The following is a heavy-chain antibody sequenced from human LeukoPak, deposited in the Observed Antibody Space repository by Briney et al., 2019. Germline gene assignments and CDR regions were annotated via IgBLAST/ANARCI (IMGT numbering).Heavy chain of an antibody. D-gene: IGHD2-2*01. J-gene: IGHJ3*02. CDR1: GFTVSSNY. Sequence: GGSLRLSCAASGFTVSSNYMSWVRQAPWKGLEWVSVIYSGGSTYYADSVKGRFTISRDNSKNTLYLQMNSLRAEDTAVYYCARSLTMYPRLWGPAVNAFDIWGQGTMVTVSS. CDR2: IYSGGST. V-gene: IGHV3-53*01. CDR3: ARSLTMYPRLWGPAVNAFDI.